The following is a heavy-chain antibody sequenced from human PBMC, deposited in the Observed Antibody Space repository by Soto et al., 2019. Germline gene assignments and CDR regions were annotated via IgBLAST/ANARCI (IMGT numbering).Heavy chain of an antibody. CDR3: ARKPGLAVDRRGNYAQFDY. V-gene: IGHV4-59*08. CDR2: IYYSGST. Sequence: QVQLQESGPGLVKPSETLSLTCTVSGGSISSYYWSWIRQPPGKGLEWIGYIYYSGSTNYNPSLKSRVTISVDTSKNQFSLKLSSVTAADTAVYYCARKPGLAVDRRGNYAQFDYWGQGTLVTVSS. CDR1: GGSISSYY. D-gene: IGHD6-19*01. J-gene: IGHJ4*02.